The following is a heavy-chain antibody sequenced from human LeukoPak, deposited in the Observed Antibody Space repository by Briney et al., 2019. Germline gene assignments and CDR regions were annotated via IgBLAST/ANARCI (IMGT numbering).Heavy chain of an antibody. CDR1: GFTFSNAW. J-gene: IGHJ4*02. CDR2: IKSKTDGGTT. Sequence: PGGSLRLSCAASGFTFSNAWMSWVRQAPGKGLEWVGRIKSKTDGGTTDYAAPVKGRFTISRDDSKNTLYLQMNSLETEDTAVYYCTGFGGSGSYYIKDYWGQGTLVTVSS. D-gene: IGHD3-10*01. CDR3: TGFGGSGSYYIKDY. V-gene: IGHV3-15*01.